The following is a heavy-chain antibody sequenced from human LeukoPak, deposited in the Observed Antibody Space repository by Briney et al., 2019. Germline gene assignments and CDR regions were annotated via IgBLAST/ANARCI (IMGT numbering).Heavy chain of an antibody. Sequence: GGSLTLFCAASGFTFSSYAMSWVCQAPGRGLEWVSGLSGSGVYTYYADSVQGRFTISRDNSKNTLFLQLNRLRAEDTAMYYCAKAGVQLWSPAGDYWGYRTIDPVSS. J-gene: IGHJ4*03. D-gene: IGHD5-18*01. CDR2: LSGSGVYT. CDR3: AKAGVQLWSPAGDY. V-gene: IGHV3-23*01. CDR1: GFTFSSYA.